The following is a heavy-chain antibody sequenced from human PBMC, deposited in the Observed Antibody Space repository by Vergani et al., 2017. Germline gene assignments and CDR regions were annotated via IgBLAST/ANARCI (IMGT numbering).Heavy chain of an antibody. V-gene: IGHV1-69*01. CDR1: GYTFTGYY. D-gene: IGHD1-26*01. J-gene: IGHJ4*02. CDR3: ARGPWGATTPNYFDY. CDR2: IIPIFGTA. Sequence: QVQLVQSGAEVKKPGASVKVSCKASGYTFTGYYMHWVRQAPGQGLEWMGWIIPIFGTANYAQKFQGRVTITADESTSTAYMELSSLRSEDTAVYYCARGPWGATTPNYFDYWGQGTLVTFSS.